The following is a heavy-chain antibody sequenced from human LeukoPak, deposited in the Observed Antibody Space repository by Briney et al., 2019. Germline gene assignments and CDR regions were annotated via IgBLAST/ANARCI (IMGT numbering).Heavy chain of an antibody. J-gene: IGHJ5*01. CDR1: TSR. D-gene: IGHD3-22*01. CDR2: IGTYGGDT. CDR3: ARDLWNFYDDSGYNRDFDS. Sequence: ASVKVSCKATSRISWVRQAPGRGLEWVGWIGTYGGDTYYAQKFQGRITVTTDTSTSTVYMELRNLRSDDTAVYYCARDLWNFYDDSGYNRDFDSWGQGTLVTVSS. V-gene: IGHV1-18*01.